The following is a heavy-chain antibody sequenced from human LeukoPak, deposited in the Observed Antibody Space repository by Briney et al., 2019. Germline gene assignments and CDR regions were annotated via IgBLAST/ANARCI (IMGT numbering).Heavy chain of an antibody. CDR2: ISGSGETT. CDR1: GFTFSNYA. Sequence: GGSLRLSCAASGFTFSNYAMTWVRQAPGKGLEWVSSISGSGETTYYADSVKGRLSISRDNSKNTLFLQMNSVRAEDTAVYYCARDLDTGNYFFAYWGQGTPVIVSS. V-gene: IGHV3-23*01. CDR3: ARDLDTGNYFFAY. J-gene: IGHJ4*02. D-gene: IGHD3-9*01.